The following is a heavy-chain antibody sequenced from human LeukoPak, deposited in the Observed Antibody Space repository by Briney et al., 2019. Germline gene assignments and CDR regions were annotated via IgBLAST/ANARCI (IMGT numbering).Heavy chain of an antibody. CDR2: INSDGSST. D-gene: IGHD6-13*01. Sequence: TGGSLRLSCAASGFTFSSYWMHWVRQAPGKGLVWVSRINSDGSSTSYADSVKGRFTISRDNAKNTLYLQMNSLRAEDTAVYYCAREGIAAAGPANFYYYYGMDVWGQGTTVTVSS. CDR1: GFTFSSYW. V-gene: IGHV3-74*01. CDR3: AREGIAAAGPANFYYYYGMDV. J-gene: IGHJ6*02.